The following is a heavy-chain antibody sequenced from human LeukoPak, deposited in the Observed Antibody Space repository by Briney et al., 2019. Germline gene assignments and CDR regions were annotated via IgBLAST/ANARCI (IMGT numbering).Heavy chain of an antibody. Sequence: ASVKVSCKASGYTFTAYYTHWVRQAPGQGLEWMGWINPNSGGTNYAQKFQGRVTMTRDTSISTAYMELSRLRSDDTAVYSCARGANWGTADYWGQGTLVTVSS. CDR2: INPNSGGT. CDR1: GYTFTAYY. J-gene: IGHJ4*02. D-gene: IGHD7-27*01. V-gene: IGHV1-2*02. CDR3: ARGANWGTADY.